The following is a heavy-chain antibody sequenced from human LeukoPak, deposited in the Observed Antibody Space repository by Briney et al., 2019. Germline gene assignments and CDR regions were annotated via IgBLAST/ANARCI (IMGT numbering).Heavy chain of an antibody. CDR3: ARDTEDSGSYYFDAFDI. CDR1: GFTFSDYY. Sequence: GGSLRLSCAASGFTFSDYYMSWIRQAPGKGLEWVSYISSSGSTIYYADSVKGRFTISRDNAKNSLYLQMNSLRAEDTAVYYCARDTEDSGSYYFDAFDIWGQGTMVTVSS. J-gene: IGHJ3*02. CDR2: ISSSGSTI. V-gene: IGHV3-11*04. D-gene: IGHD1-26*01.